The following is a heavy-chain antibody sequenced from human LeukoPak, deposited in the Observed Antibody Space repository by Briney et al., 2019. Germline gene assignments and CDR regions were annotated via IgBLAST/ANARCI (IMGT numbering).Heavy chain of an antibody. V-gene: IGHV3-23*01. CDR2: IIGSVSAT. J-gene: IGHJ4*02. Sequence: GRCLRLACAASGPSFSSDAISAARQPPGNWLDWDSSIIGSVSATYYADSAKGRFTISRDNSKNTLYLQMNSLRAEDTAVYYGAKFRPDDITVAATGYFDSWGQGTLVTVSS. CDR3: AKFRPDDITVAATGYFDS. D-gene: IGHD6-19*01. CDR1: GPSFSSDA.